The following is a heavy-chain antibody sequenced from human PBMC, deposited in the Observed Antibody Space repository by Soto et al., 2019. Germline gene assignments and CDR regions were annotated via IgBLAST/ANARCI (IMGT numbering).Heavy chain of an antibody. Sequence: EVQLLESGGGLVQPGGSLRLSCAASGFTFSSYAMSWVRQAPGKGLEWVSAISGSGGSTYYADSVKGRFTISRDNSKNTLYLQMNSLRAEVTAVYYCAKVRDSSGWYGYFDYWGQGTLVTVSS. CDR2: ISGSGGST. CDR1: GFTFSSYA. V-gene: IGHV3-23*01. D-gene: IGHD6-19*01. J-gene: IGHJ4*02. CDR3: AKVRDSSGWYGYFDY.